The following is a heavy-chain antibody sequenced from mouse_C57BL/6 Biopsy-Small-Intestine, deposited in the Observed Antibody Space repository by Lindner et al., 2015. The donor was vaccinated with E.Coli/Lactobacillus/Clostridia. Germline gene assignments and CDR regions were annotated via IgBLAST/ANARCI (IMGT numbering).Heavy chain of an antibody. CDR2: IIPIFGTA. J-gene: IGHJ1*01. Sequence: SVKVSCKASGGTFSSYDISWVRQAPGQGLEWMGGIIPIFGTANSAQKFQGRVTITADESTSTAYMELSSLRSEDTAAYYCARGDHYYGMDVWGQGTTVTVSS. V-gene: IGHV1-81*01. CDR3: ARGDHYYGMDV. D-gene: IGHD1-1*01. CDR1: GGTFSSYD.